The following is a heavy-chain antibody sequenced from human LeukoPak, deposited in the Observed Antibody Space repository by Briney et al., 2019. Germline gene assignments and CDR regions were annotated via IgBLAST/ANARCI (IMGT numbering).Heavy chain of an antibody. V-gene: IGHV3-7*04. D-gene: IGHD2-15*01. J-gene: IGHJ3*02. CDR1: GFTFSSYW. CDR2: IKQDGSEK. CDR3: ARVRGGYCSGGSCYSAFDI. Sequence: PGGSLRLSCAASGFTFSSYWMSWVRQAPGKGLEWGANIKQDGSEKYYVDSVKGRFTISRDNAQNSLYLQMNSLRAEDTAVYYCARVRGGYCSGGSCYSAFDIWGQGTMVTVSS.